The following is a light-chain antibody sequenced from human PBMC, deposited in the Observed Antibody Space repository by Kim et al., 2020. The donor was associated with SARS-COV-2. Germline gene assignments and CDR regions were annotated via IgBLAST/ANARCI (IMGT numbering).Light chain of an antibody. CDR1: QAISSG. Sequence: ASVGDRATITCRARQAISSGLAWYQQKPGKAPNLLIFDASTLESGVPSRFSGSGSGTDFTLTINSLQPEDFATYNCQQFNSYPISFGQGTRLEIK. CDR3: QQFNSYPIS. CDR2: DAS. J-gene: IGKJ5*01. V-gene: IGKV1-13*02.